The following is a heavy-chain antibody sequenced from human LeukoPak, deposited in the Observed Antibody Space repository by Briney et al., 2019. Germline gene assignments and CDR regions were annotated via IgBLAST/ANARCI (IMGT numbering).Heavy chain of an antibody. Sequence: GGSLRLSCAASGFTFSTYAMTWVRQAPGKGLEWVSSISGSGAGKFYAAPVKGRFTTSRDNSKNTLYVQMTRLRAEDTAVYYCEKAAYGDYAGAFDIWGQGTMVIVSS. CDR3: EKAAYGDYAGAFDI. J-gene: IGHJ3*02. CDR2: ISGSGAGK. CDR1: GFTFSTYA. D-gene: IGHD4-17*01. V-gene: IGHV3-23*01.